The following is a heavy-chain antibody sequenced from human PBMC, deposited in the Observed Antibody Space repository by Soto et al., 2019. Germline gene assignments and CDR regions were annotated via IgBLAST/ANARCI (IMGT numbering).Heavy chain of an antibody. CDR1: GGTFSSYA. CDR3: ARGTVEYSSTYYYYGMDV. D-gene: IGHD6-6*01. J-gene: IGHJ6*02. CDR2: IIPIFGTA. Sequence: QVQLVQSGAEVKKPGSSVKVSCKASGGTFSSYAISWVRQAPGQGLEWMGGIIPIFGTANYAQKFQGRVTITAYESTSTAYMELSSLRSEDTAVYYCARGTVEYSSTYYYYGMDVWGQGTTVTVSS. V-gene: IGHV1-69*01.